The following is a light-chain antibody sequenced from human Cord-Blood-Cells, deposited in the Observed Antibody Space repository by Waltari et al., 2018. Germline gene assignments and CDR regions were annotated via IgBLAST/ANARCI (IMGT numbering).Light chain of an antibody. CDR3: QQANSFPLVT. Sequence: DIQMTQSPTSVPAFVVQRVTLPCRASQGISSWLAWYQQKTGKAPKLLIYAASSLQSGVTSRFSGSVSGTDFTLTISSLQPEDSATYYCQQANSFPLVTFGAGTKVDIK. V-gene: IGKV1D-12*01. J-gene: IGKJ3*01. CDR1: QGISSW. CDR2: AAS.